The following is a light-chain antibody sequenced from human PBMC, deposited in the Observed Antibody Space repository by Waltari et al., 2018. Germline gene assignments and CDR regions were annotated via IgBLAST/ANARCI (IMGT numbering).Light chain of an antibody. Sequence: EIVMTQSPATLSVPPGERAPLSCRASQSVSSNLAWYQQKPGQAPRLLIYGASTRATGIPARFSGSGSGTEFTLTISSLQSEDFAVYYCQQYNNWPRTFGQGTKLEIK. CDR2: GAS. CDR1: QSVSSN. V-gene: IGKV3-15*01. CDR3: QQYNNWPRT. J-gene: IGKJ2*01.